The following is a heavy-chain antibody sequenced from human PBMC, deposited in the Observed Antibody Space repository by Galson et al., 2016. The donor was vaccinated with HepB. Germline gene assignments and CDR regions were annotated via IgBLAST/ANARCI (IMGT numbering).Heavy chain of an antibody. CDR1: GYTFISYG. J-gene: IGHJ5*02. Sequence: SVKVSCKASGYTFISYGISWVRQAPGQGPEWMGWISGFNGNTHYAESLQGRVTLTRNTSTSTAYMELRSLRSDDTAVYYCARGYDSGPSTIDNYVDPWGQGTLVTVSS. CDR2: ISGFNGNT. CDR3: ARGYDSGPSTIDNYVDP. D-gene: IGHD3-10*01. V-gene: IGHV1-18*01.